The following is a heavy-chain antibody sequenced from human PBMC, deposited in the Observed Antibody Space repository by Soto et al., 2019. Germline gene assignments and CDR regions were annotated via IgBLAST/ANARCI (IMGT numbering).Heavy chain of an antibody. Sequence: PSETLSLTCAVYGGSVSGYYLSWIRQPPGKGLEWIGEINHSGNTYYHPSLTGRVTISVDTSKNQLSLKLSSVTAADTAVYYCARRYGYYFDYWGQGTLVTVSS. CDR3: ARRYGYYFDY. D-gene: IGHD3-9*01. J-gene: IGHJ4*02. V-gene: IGHV4-34*01. CDR2: INHSGNT. CDR1: GGSVSGYY.